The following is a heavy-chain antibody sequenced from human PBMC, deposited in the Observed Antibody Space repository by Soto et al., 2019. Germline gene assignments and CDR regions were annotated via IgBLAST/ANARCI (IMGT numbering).Heavy chain of an antibody. CDR2: ISSSGLST. Sequence: PGGSLRLSCAASGFSFSSYAMNWVRQAPGKGLEWVSGISSSGLSTYYVDSVKGRFTISRDNSKNTLFLQMNSLRAEDTAVYYCAKIPSLKHEKFDYWGQGSLVTVSS. CDR3: AKIPSLKHEKFDY. V-gene: IGHV3-23*01. J-gene: IGHJ4*02. CDR1: GFSFSSYA. D-gene: IGHD2-2*02.